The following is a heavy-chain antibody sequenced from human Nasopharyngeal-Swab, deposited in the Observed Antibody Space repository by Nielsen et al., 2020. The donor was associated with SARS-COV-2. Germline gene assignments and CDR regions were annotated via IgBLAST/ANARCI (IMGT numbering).Heavy chain of an antibody. V-gene: IGHV4-4*02. CDR3: ARYCRGSGKYPRYYYYGMDV. D-gene: IGHD6-19*01. J-gene: IGHJ6*02. CDR2: IYHSGST. CDR1: GGSISSSNW. Sequence: SETLSLTCAVSGGSISSSNWWSWVRQPPGKGLEWIGEIYHSGSTNYNPSLKSRVTISVDKSKNQFSLKLSSVTAADTAVYYCARYCRGSGKYPRYYYYGMDVWGQGTTVTVSS.